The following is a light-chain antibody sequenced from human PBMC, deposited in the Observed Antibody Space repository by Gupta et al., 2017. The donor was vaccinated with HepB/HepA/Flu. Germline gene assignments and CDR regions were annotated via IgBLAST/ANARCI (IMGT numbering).Light chain of an antibody. V-gene: IGKV1-39*01. J-gene: IGKJ1*01. CDR3: QQSDSTSRT. Sequence: DIQLTQSTSSLSASVGDRVTIACRTGQSIGTYLNWYQHKPGKAPKLLIYAASSLQAGVPSRFSGSGSGTDFTLTISRLQPEDFATYYCQQSDSTSRTFGQGTRMEIK. CDR1: QSIGTY. CDR2: AAS.